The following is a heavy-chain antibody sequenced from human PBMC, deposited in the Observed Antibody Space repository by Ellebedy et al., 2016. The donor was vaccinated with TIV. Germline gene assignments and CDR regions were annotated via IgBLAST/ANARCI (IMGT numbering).Heavy chain of an antibody. D-gene: IGHD3-22*01. CDR3: AKCLFPDYYDHSGDAFDI. CDR2: ISGNGVST. Sequence: GGSLRLSXAASGFTFSSYAMSWVRQAPGKGLEWVSTISGNGVSTYYADSVKGRFTISRDNSKNKLYLQMNSLRAEDTAVYYCAKCLFPDYYDHSGDAFDIWGQGTMVTVSS. CDR1: GFTFSSYA. V-gene: IGHV3-23*01. J-gene: IGHJ3*02.